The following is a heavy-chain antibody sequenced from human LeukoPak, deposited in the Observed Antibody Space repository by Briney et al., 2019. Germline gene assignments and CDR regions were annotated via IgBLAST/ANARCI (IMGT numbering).Heavy chain of an antibody. CDR2: IYYSGST. V-gene: IGHV4-39*01. D-gene: IGHD3-3*01. CDR1: GDSINSGTYY. J-gene: IGHJ4*02. Sequence: SETLSLTCTVSGDSINSGTYYWGWIRQPPGKGLEWIGSIYYSGSTYYNPSLKSRVTISVDTSKNQFSLRLTSVTDADTAIYYCARHHKRVSGVVSGTADYWGQGTLVTVSS. CDR3: ARHHKRVSGVVSGTADY.